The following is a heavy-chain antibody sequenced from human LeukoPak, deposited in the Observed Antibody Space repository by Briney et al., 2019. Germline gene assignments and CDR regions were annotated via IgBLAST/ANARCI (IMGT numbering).Heavy chain of an antibody. CDR3: AKAGGDC. Sequence: PGGSLRLSCAASGFTFSRYAMSWVRQAPGKGLEWVSAISGSGDNTHYADAVKGRFTISRDNSKNTLYLQMNSLRAEDTAVYYCAKAGGDCWGQGTLVTVSS. V-gene: IGHV3-23*01. CDR2: ISGSGDNT. J-gene: IGHJ4*02. CDR1: GFTFSRYA. D-gene: IGHD6-19*01.